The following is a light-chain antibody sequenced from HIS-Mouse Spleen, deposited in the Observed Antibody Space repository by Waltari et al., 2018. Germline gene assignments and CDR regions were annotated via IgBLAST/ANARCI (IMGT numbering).Light chain of an antibody. CDR1: KLGDKY. Sequence: SYELTQPPSVSVSPGQTASITCSGDKLGDKYACWYQQKPGQSPVLGIYQDSKRPSGIPEGFAGSNSGNTATLTLSGTQAMDEADYYCQAWDSSTAVFGGGTKLTVL. J-gene: IGLJ2*01. CDR2: QDS. CDR3: QAWDSSTAV. V-gene: IGLV3-1*01.